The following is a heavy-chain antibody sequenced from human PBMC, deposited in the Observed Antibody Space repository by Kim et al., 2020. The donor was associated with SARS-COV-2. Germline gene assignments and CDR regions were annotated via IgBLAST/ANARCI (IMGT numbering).Heavy chain of an antibody. CDR3: ARAPHYYDSSGYIDY. D-gene: IGHD3-22*01. CDR2: IYYSGST. J-gene: IGHJ4*02. Sequence: SETLSLTCTVSGGSINSGDYYWSWIRQPPGKGLEWIGYIYYSGSTYYNPSLKSRVTISVDTSKNQFSLKLSSVTAADTAVYYCARAPHYYDSSGYIDYWGQGTLVTVSS. CDR1: GGSINSGDYY. V-gene: IGHV4-30-4*01.